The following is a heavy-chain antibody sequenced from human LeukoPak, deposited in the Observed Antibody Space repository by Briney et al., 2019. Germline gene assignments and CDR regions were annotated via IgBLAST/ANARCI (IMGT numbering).Heavy chain of an antibody. CDR1: GFTFSSYA. CDR3: AKNGEVLSWFDP. Sequence: AGGSLRLSCSASGFTFSSYAMHWVRQAPGKGLEYVSTISSNGGSTYYADSVKGRFTISRDNSKNTLYLQMNSLRAEDTAVYSCAKNGEVLSWFDPWGQGTLVTVSS. D-gene: IGHD3-10*01. V-gene: IGHV3-64*04. J-gene: IGHJ5*02. CDR2: ISSNGGST.